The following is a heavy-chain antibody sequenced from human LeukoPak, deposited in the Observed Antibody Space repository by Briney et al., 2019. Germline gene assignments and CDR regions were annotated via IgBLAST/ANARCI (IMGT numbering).Heavy chain of an antibody. J-gene: IGHJ5*02. V-gene: IGHV3-48*03. CDR3: ARGRDWFDP. Sequence: QTGGSLRLSCAASGFPFSSYEMNWVRQAPGKGLEWVSYISSSGSTIYYADSVKGRFTISRDNAKNSLYLQMNSLRAEDTAVYYCARGRDWFDPWGQGTLVTVSS. CDR1: GFPFSSYE. CDR2: ISSSGSTI.